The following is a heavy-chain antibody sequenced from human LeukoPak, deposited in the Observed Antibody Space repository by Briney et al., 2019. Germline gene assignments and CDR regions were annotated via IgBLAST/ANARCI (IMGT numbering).Heavy chain of an antibody. V-gene: IGHV1-8*01. CDR3: ARRKIDIVVVPAAISGTAKSRPIMDV. CDR2: MNPNSGNT. Sequence: GASVNVSCKASVYTFTSYDINWVRQATGQGPEWMGWMNPNSGNTGYAQKFQGRVTMTRNTSINTAYMELSSLRSEDTAVYYCARRKIDIVVVPAAISGTAKSRPIMDVWGKGTTVTVSS. CDR1: VYTFTSYD. D-gene: IGHD2-2*02. J-gene: IGHJ6*03.